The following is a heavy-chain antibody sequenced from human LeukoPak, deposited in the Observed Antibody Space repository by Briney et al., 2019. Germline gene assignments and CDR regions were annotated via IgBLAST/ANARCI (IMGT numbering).Heavy chain of an antibody. D-gene: IGHD6-13*01. J-gene: IGHJ4*02. Sequence: SETLSLTCAVYGGSFSGYYWSWIRQSPGKGLEWIGEVNHSGNTNYNPSLKSRVTISADTSKNQFSLKLSSVTAADTAMYYCARGLLPIAAAGTLDYWSQGTLVTVSS. CDR1: GGSFSGYY. CDR2: VNHSGNT. CDR3: ARGLLPIAAAGTLDY. V-gene: IGHV4-34*01.